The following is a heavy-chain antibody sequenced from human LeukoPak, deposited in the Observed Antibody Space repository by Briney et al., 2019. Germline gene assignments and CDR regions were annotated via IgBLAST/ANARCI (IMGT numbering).Heavy chain of an antibody. CDR1: GYTFTSYG. V-gene: IGHV1-2*02. D-gene: IGHD3-22*01. CDR3: ARVEYYDSSGYYSHFDY. J-gene: IGHJ4*02. Sequence: GASVKVSCKASGYTFTSYGISWVRQAPGQGLEWMGWINPNSGGTNYAQKFQGRVTMTRDTSISTAYMELSRLRSDDTAVYYCARVEYYDSSGYYSHFDYWGQGTLVTVSS. CDR2: INPNSGGT.